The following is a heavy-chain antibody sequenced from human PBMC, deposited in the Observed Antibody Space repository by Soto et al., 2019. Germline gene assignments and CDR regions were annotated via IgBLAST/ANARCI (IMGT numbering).Heavy chain of an antibody. CDR3: ARDGVLFRAGFDS. V-gene: IGHV3-11*01. Sequence: QVQLVESGGGLVKPGGSVRLSCAVSGFTFSNYYMAWIRQAPGKGLEWVSYISTSGTSTFYADSVKDRFTISRDNAENSLFLQMDSLRVEDTAVYFCARDGVLFRAGFDSWGQGTLVTVAS. CDR2: ISTSGTST. D-gene: IGHD3-16*01. J-gene: IGHJ4*02. CDR1: GFTFSNYY.